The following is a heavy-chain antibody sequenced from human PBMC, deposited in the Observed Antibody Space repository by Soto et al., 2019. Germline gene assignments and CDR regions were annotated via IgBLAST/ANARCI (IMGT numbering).Heavy chain of an antibody. Sequence: EVQLVESGGGLVKPGGSLRLSCAASGFTFSSYSMNWVRQAPGKGLEWVSSISSSSYIYYADSVKGRFTISRDNAKNSLYLQMNSLRAEDTAVYYCARDLVVVAAADYWGQGTLVTVSS. CDR3: ARDLVVVAAADY. CDR2: ISSSSYI. J-gene: IGHJ4*02. CDR1: GFTFSSYS. V-gene: IGHV3-21*01. D-gene: IGHD2-15*01.